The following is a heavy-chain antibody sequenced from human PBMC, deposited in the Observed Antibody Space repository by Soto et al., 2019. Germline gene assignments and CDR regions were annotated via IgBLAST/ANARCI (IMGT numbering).Heavy chain of an antibody. V-gene: IGHV3-30*03. CDR2: ISYDGSNK. CDR1: VFPFSSYG. CDR3: VKIVGTSGNFDY. J-gene: IGHJ4*02. D-gene: IGHD1-26*01. Sequence: GGTLRPSAAAPVFPFSSYGMHWVRQAPGKGLEWVAVISYDGSNKYYADSVKGRFTISRDNSKNTLYLQMNSLRAEDTAVYYCVKIVGTSGNFDYWGQGTLVTVSS.